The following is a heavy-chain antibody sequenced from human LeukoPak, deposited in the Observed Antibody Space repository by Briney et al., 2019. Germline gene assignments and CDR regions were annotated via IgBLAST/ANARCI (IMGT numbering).Heavy chain of an antibody. CDR1: GGSISSSSSY. Sequence: SETLSLTCTVSGGSISSSSSYWGWIRQPPWKGLEWIGSVRYSGKTYYNPSLKSRFTMSVDTSKNHFSLRLTSVTAADTAVYSCARHYYNNSGLAYYFDYWGQRTLVTVSS. J-gene: IGHJ4*02. V-gene: IGHV4-39*01. CDR3: ARHYYNNSGLAYYFDY. D-gene: IGHD3-22*01. CDR2: VRYSGKT.